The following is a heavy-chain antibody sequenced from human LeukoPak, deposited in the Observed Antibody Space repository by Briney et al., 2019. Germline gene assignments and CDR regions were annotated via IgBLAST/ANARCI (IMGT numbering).Heavy chain of an antibody. CDR3: ATRWRYYDSSGYYPGY. Sequence: RGSLRLSCAAPRFTFSSYGVHTVRQARGRGLELVALIRYHGSNCYYADSVSDRFTISRDNYKNKLYVQMNSRRAEDTAVYYCATRWRYYDSSGYYPGYWGQGTLVTVS. V-gene: IGHV3-30*02. D-gene: IGHD3-22*01. CDR2: IRYHGSNC. CDR1: RFTFSSYG. J-gene: IGHJ4*02.